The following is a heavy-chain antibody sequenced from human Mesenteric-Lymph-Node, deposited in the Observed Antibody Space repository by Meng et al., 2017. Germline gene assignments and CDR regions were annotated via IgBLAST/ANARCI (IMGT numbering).Heavy chain of an antibody. J-gene: IGHJ4*02. D-gene: IGHD6-19*01. V-gene: IGHV3-20*04. CDR1: GFTFDDYG. CDR2: INWNGGST. Sequence: GGSLRLSCAASGFTFDDYGMSWVRQAPGKGLEWVSGINWNGGSTGYADSVKGRFTISRDNAENSLHLQMNSLRGEDTAIYYCVLGSGWSFKYWGQGTLVTVSS. CDR3: VLGSGWSFKY.